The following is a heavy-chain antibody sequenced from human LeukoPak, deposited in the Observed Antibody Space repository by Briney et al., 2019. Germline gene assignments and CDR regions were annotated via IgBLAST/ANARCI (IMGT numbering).Heavy chain of an antibody. Sequence: KPSETLSLTCTVSGDSISDHSWIWLRQPPGKGLEWIGFIYTTGKTNYNPSLKSRVTISLDTSKNQFSLKLSSVTAADTAVYYCARGRPNYSGSPGTLFDIWGQGTMVTVSS. CDR3: ARGRPNYSGSPGTLFDI. D-gene: IGHD1-26*01. CDR2: IYTTGKT. CDR1: GDSISDHS. J-gene: IGHJ3*02. V-gene: IGHV4-4*09.